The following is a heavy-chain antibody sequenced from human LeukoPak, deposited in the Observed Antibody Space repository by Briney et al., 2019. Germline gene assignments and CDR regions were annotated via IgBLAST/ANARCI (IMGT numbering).Heavy chain of an antibody. CDR1: GGTFSSYA. Sequence: ASVKVSCKASGGTFSSYAISWVRQAPGQGLEWMGGIIPIFGTANYAQKFQGRVTITADESTSTAYMELSSLRSEDTAVYYCASARSSWVQAVAVDYWGQGTLVTVSS. CDR2: IIPIFGTA. CDR3: ASARSSWVQAVAVDY. J-gene: IGHJ4*02. D-gene: IGHD6-13*01. V-gene: IGHV1-69*13.